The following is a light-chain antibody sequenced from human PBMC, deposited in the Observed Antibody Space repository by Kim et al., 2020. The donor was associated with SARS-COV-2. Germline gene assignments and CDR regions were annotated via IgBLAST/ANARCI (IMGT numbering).Light chain of an antibody. CDR2: RDR. Sequence: SYGLTQPLSESVALGQTARITCGGSSIGAKSVHWYQQKPGQAPVLVIYRDRNRPSGIPERFSGSNSGNTATLTISRAQAGDEADYYCHVWDSNTAVFGGGTQLTVL. V-gene: IGLV3-9*01. CDR3: HVWDSNTAV. CDR1: SIGAKS. J-gene: IGLJ3*02.